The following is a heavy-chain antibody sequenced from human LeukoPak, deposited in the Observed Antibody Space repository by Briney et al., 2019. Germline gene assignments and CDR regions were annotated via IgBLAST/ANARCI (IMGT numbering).Heavy chain of an antibody. Sequence: GGSLRLSCAASGFTFSSYEMNWVRQAPGKGLERVSYISSSSSYIYYADSVKGRFTISRDNAKNSLYLQMNSLTAEDTAVYYCARVDFWSGHYYFDYWGQGTLVTVSS. J-gene: IGHJ4*02. CDR2: ISSSSSYI. D-gene: IGHD3-3*01. CDR1: GFTFSSYE. CDR3: ARVDFWSGHYYFDY. V-gene: IGHV3-21*05.